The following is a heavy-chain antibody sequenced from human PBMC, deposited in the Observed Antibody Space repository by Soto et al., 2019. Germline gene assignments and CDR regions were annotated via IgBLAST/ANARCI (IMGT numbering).Heavy chain of an antibody. V-gene: IGHV1-69*12. CDR3: AILGYCSGGSCPRGMVV. J-gene: IGHJ6*04. D-gene: IGHD2-15*01. CDR2: IIPIFGTA. CDR1: GGTFSSYA. Sequence: QVQLVQSGAEVKKPGSSVKVSCKASGGTFSSYAISWVRQAPGQGLEWMGGIIPIFGTANYAQKFQGRVTITADESTSTAYMELSSLRSEDTAVYYCAILGYCSGGSCPRGMVVWGKGTTVTVSS.